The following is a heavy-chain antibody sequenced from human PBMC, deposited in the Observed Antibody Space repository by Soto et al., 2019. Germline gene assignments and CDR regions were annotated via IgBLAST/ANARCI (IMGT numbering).Heavy chain of an antibody. D-gene: IGHD5-18*01. Sequence: PGGSLRLSCAASGFSFGSYALSCVRQAPGKGLEWVSTISGSDGKTFYADSVNGRFSISIDTSKNTLYLQMNSLRAEDTAVYYCAKARGYSNGQDAFAIWGQGQWSPSPQ. CDR3: AKARGYSNGQDAFAI. CDR1: GFSFGSYA. J-gene: IGHJ3*02. CDR2: ISGSDGKT. V-gene: IGHV3-23*01.